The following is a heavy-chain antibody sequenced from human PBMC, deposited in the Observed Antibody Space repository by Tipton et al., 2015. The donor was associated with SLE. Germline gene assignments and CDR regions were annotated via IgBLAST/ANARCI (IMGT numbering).Heavy chain of an antibody. V-gene: IGHV4-59*01. D-gene: IGHD1-26*01. CDR2: IDYTGNT. CDR3: AGDVYWGL. CDR1: GDSINSYY. Sequence: TLSLTCTVSGDSINSYYWTWIRQSPGKGLEWIGYIDYTGNTNYNPSLKSRVTMAVDTSKNQFSLKLSSVTAADTAVYYCAGDVYWGLGGRVTRGVVSS. J-gene: IGHJ2*01.